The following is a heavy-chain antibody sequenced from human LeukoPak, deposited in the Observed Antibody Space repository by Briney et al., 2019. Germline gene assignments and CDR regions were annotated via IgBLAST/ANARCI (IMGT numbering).Heavy chain of an antibody. CDR2: IYYNGGT. D-gene: IGHD6-19*01. CDR1: GGSIKGYY. J-gene: IGHJ5*02. Sequence: PSETLSLTCIVSGGSIKGYYLSWIRQPPRKGLEWIGYIYYNGGTNYIPSLKRGVTISVDTSKNQFSLKLSSVTAADTAVYYCARLHSSAYFEEFDPWGQGTLVTVSS. V-gene: IGHV4-59*01. CDR3: ARLHSSAYFEEFDP.